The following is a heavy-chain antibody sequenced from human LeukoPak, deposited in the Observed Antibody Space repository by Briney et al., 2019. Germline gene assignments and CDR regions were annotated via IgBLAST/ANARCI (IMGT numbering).Heavy chain of an antibody. CDR1: GFTFSRYS. Sequence: GGSLRLSCAASGFTFSRYSMNWVRQAPGKGLEWVSYISRSSSTIHYADSVKGRFTISRDNAKSSLFLQMNSLRAEDTAVYYCAKDLNDGSTIVDYWGQGTLVTVSS. J-gene: IGHJ4*02. V-gene: IGHV3-48*04. CDR2: ISRSSSTI. D-gene: IGHD4/OR15-4a*01. CDR3: AKDLNDGSTIVDY.